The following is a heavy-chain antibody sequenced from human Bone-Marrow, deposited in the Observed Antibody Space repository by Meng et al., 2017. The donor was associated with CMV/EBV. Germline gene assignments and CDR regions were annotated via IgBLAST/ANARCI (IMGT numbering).Heavy chain of an antibody. CDR1: GFTFSSYA. CDR3: ARDNPIWLTGTSYYYYGMDV. D-gene: IGHD1-20*01. V-gene: IGHV3-23*03. J-gene: IGHJ6*02. CDR2: IYSGGSST. Sequence: GESLKISCAASGFTFSSYAMSWVRQAPGKGLEWVSVIYSGGSSTYYADSVKGRFTISRDNSKNTLYLQMNSLRAEDTAVYYCARDNPIWLTGTSYYYYGMDVWGQGTTVTVSS.